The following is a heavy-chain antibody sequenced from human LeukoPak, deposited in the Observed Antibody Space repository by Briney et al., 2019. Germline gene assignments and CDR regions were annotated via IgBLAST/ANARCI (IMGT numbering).Heavy chain of an antibody. V-gene: IGHV3-64*01. CDR3: ARDPHCGSTSCLSYFDY. CDR1: GFTFSSHA. D-gene: IGHD2-2*01. J-gene: IGHJ4*02. Sequence: GGSLRLPCAASGFTFSSHAMHWVRQAPGKGLEYVSAISSDGGVTYYANSVKGRFTISRDNSKNTVHLQMGSLRGEDMAVYYCARDPHCGSTSCLSYFDYWGQGTLVTVSS. CDR2: ISSDGGVT.